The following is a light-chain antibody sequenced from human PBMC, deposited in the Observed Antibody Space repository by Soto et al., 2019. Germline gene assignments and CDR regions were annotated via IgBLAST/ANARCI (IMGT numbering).Light chain of an antibody. CDR3: MQGSYWPRT. V-gene: IGKV2-30*01. J-gene: IGKJ1*01. Sequence: VMTQSPLSLPVTLGQPASISCRSSQSLLYTDGNTYLSWFQQRPGQSPRRLIYEVSNRDSGVPDRFSGSGSGTDFTLKIRRVEAEDVGVYYCMQGSYWPRTFGQGTKVEIK. CDR2: EVS. CDR1: QSLLYTDGNTY.